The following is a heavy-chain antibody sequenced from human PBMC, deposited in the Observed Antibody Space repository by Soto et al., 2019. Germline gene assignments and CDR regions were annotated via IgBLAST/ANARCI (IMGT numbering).Heavy chain of an antibody. CDR3: AAGEASSRNLAPYYLDF. CDR1: GGTFSSYA. V-gene: IGHV1-69*06. J-gene: IGHJ4*02. Sequence: EVSCKASGGTFSSYAISWVRQAPGQGLEWMGGIIPIFGTANYAQKFQGRVTITADKSTSTAYMELSSLRSADTAVYFCAAGEASSRNLAPYYLDFWGQGTLVTVSS. CDR2: IIPIFGTA. D-gene: IGHD6-13*01.